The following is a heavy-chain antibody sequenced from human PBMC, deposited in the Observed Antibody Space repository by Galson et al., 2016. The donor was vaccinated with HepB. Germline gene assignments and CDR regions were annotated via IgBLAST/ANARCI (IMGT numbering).Heavy chain of an antibody. D-gene: IGHD3-16*01. CDR1: GGSLSSHY. V-gene: IGHV4-59*11. J-gene: IGHJ4*02. Sequence: SETLSLTCTVSGGSLSSHYWSWIRQPPGKGLEWIGSIYYSGSSNYYNPSLKSRVTISVDPSQNQFSLDLTSVTAADTAVYYCVRVSGCASFFDYWGQGTLVTVSS. CDR3: VRVSGCASFFDY. CDR2: IYYSGSSN.